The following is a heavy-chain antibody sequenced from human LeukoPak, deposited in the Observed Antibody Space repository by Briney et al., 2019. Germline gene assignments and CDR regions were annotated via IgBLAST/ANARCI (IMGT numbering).Heavy chain of an antibody. CDR2: ISGSGGRT. V-gene: IGHV3-23*01. D-gene: IGHD2-15*01. CDR1: GFTFSSYA. CDR3: AKGGRYCSGGSCY. J-gene: IGHJ4*02. Sequence: GGSLRLSCAASGFTFSSYAMSWVRQAPGNVLEWVSAISGSGGRTYYADFVKGRFTISRDNSKNTLYLQMNRLRAEDTAVYYCAKGGRYCSGGSCYWGQGTLVTVSS.